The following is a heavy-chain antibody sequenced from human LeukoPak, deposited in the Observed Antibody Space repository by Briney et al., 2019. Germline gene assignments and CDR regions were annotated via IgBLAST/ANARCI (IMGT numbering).Heavy chain of an antibody. J-gene: IGHJ4*02. CDR3: AKNRLLWFGELDY. V-gene: IGHV3-23*01. Sequence: PGGSLSLSCVASGFTFSSYAMSWVRQAPGKGLEWVSAISATGGNTYYADSVKGRCTIPRDNSKNTVYLQMNSMRAEDTAIYYCAKNRLLWFGELDYWGQGTLLTVSS. CDR1: GFTFSSYA. D-gene: IGHD3-10*01. CDR2: ISATGGNT.